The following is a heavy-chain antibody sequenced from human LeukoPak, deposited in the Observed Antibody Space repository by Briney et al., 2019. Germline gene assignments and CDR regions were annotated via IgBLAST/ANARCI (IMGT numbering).Heavy chain of an antibody. CDR3: ASQGTTTGGFGP. CDR2: ISGNGGYT. Sequence: GGSLRLSCAASGFTFSTYAMLWVRQAPGKGLEYVSSISGNGGYTYYASSVKCRFTISRDNSKNTLFLQMGSLRAEDMAVYYCASQGTTTGGFGPWGQGTLVTVSS. CDR1: GFTFSTYA. J-gene: IGHJ5*02. D-gene: IGHD1/OR15-1a*01. V-gene: IGHV3-64*01.